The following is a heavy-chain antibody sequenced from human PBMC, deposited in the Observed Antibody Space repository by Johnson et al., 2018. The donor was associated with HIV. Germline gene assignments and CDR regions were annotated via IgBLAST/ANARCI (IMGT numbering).Heavy chain of an antibody. J-gene: IGHJ3*02. CDR3: ARAPSPQTMAGTTDAFDI. CDR1: GFTFDDYD. CDR2: IKTDGSNT. D-gene: IGHD1-1*01. Sequence: VQLVESGGGVVQPGRSLRLSCVGSGFTFDDYDMHWVRQAPGQGLVWVSRIKTDGSNTAYADSLRGRFTISGDNAKSTLYLHMDSLRAEDTAVYYCARAPSPQTMAGTTDAFDIWGQGTMVIVSS. V-gene: IGHV3-74*02.